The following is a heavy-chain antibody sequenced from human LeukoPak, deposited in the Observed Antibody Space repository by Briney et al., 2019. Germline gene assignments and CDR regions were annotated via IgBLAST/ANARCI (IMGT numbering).Heavy chain of an antibody. Sequence: GGSLRLSCAASGFTFSSYAMSWVRQAPGKGLEWISSISGSGGSTYSADSVKGRFTISRDNSKNTLYLQMNSLRAEDTAVYYCARVYTMIVVVDYWGQGTLVTVSS. CDR1: GFTFSSYA. CDR2: ISGSGGST. D-gene: IGHD3-22*01. CDR3: ARVYTMIVVVDY. J-gene: IGHJ4*02. V-gene: IGHV3-23*01.